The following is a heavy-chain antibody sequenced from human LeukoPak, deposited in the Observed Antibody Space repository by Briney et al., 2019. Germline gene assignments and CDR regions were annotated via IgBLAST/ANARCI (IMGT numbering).Heavy chain of an antibody. CDR2: FDPEDGET. Sequence: ASVKVSCKVSGYTLTELSMHWVRQAPGKGLEWMGGFDPEDGETIYAQKFQGRVTMTEDTSTDTAYMELSSLRSEDTAVYYCATVYYYGSGSYPYFVYWGQGTLVTVSS. J-gene: IGHJ4*02. CDR1: GYTLTELS. CDR3: ATVYYYGSGSYPYFVY. D-gene: IGHD3-10*01. V-gene: IGHV1-24*01.